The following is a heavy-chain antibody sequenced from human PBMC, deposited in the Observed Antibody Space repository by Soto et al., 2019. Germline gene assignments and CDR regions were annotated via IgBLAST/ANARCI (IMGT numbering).Heavy chain of an antibody. J-gene: IGHJ3*02. CDR3: AKWGYYGSGTWDRNAFDI. Sequence: EVQLLESGGGLVQPGGSLRLSCAVSGFTFSSYAMSWVRQAPGKGLEWVSGISNSGGSTYYADSVKGRLTISRDNSKNTLYLQMNSLRAEDTVVYYCAKWGYYGSGTWDRNAFDIWGQGTMVTVSS. CDR2: ISNSGGST. CDR1: GFTFSSYA. D-gene: IGHD3-10*01. V-gene: IGHV3-23*01.